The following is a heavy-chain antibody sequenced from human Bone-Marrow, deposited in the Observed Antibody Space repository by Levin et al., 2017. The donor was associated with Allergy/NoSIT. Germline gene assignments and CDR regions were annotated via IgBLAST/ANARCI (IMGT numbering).Heavy chain of an antibody. V-gene: IGHV4-59*01. J-gene: IGHJ5*01. CDR2: IFYSGSP. CDR1: GGSINSYY. CDR3: ARDTGTTGVDS. Sequence: KSSETLSLTCTVSGGSINSYYWSWIRQSPGKGLESIGYIFYSGSPTYNPSLKSRVTISVDPSKNQFSLKLSSVTAADTAVYYCARDTGTTGVDSWGQGILVTVSS. D-gene: IGHD1-1*01.